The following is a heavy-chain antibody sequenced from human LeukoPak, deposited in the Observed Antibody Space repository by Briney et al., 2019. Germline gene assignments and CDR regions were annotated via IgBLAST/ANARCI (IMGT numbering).Heavy chain of an antibody. CDR2: LKQDGSEK. V-gene: IGHV3-7*03. CDR1: GFTFSTYW. J-gene: IGHJ4*02. CDR3: AKDMGYCSSATCYGLDY. Sequence: GGSLRLSCVASGFTFSTYWMSWVRQAPGKGLEWVANLKQDGSEKYYVDSVKGRFTISRDNTKNSLYLQMNSLRAEDTAIYYCAKDMGYCSSATCYGLDYWGQGTLVTVSS. D-gene: IGHD2-2*01.